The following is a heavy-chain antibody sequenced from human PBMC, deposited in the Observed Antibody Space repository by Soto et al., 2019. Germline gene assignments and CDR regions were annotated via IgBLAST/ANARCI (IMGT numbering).Heavy chain of an antibody. CDR2: IYHSGSI. CDR1: GGSISSGGYS. V-gene: IGHV4-30-2*01. CDR3: ARVPEY. J-gene: IGHJ4*02. Sequence: SETLSLTCNVSGGSISSGGYSWSWIRQPPGKGLEWIGYIYHSGSIYYNPSLKSRVTISVDRSKNQFSLKLSSVTAADTAVYYCARVPEYWGQGTLVTVSS.